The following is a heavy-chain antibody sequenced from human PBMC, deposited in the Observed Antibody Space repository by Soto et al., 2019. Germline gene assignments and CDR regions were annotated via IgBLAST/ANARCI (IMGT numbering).Heavy chain of an antibody. CDR3: ARGAVVGIGYFDL. CDR2: ITATSSFI. D-gene: IGHD6-19*01. CDR1: GFTFSSHS. J-gene: IGHJ2*01. Sequence: EVQLVESGGGLVKPGGSLRLSCAASGFTFSSHSVNWVRQAPGKGLEWVSCITATSSFIYYADSVKGWFTISRDNAKHPLYLQMDSLRVEDTSVYYCARGAVVGIGYFDLWGRCTLVTVSS. V-gene: IGHV3-21*01.